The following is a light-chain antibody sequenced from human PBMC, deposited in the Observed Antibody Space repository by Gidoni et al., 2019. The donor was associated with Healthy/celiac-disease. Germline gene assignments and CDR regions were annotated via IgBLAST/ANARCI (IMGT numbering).Light chain of an antibody. J-gene: IGLJ2*01. Sequence: QSVLTQPPSASGTHGQRVTISCSGSSSNIGSNTVNWYQQVPGTAPKLLIYSNNQRPSGVPDRFSGSKSGTSAALAISGLQSEDEADYYCAAWDDSLNGVVFGGGTKLTVL. CDR3: AAWDDSLNGVV. CDR1: SSNIGSNT. V-gene: IGLV1-44*01. CDR2: SNN.